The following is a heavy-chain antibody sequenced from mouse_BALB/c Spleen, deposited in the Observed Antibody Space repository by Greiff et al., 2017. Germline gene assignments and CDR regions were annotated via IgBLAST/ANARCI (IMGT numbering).Heavy chain of an antibody. J-gene: IGHJ3*01. Sequence: VQLKESGPGLVKPSQSLSLTCSVTGYSITSGYYWNWIRQFPGNKLEWMGYISYDGSNNYNPSLKNRISITRDTSKNQFFLKLNSVTTEDTATYYCARGTTATLAYWGQGTLVTVSA. D-gene: IGHD1-2*01. CDR1: GYSITSGYY. CDR2: ISYDGSN. V-gene: IGHV3-6*02. CDR3: ARGTTATLAY.